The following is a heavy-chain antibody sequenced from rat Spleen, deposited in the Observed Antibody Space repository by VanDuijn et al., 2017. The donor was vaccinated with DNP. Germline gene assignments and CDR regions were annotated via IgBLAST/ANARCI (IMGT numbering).Heavy chain of an antibody. CDR3: AIQLGVFDY. Sequence: EVQLQESGPGLVKPSQSLSLTCSVTGYSITSNHKWSWIRKFPGNKLEWMGYINNAGNTNYNPSLKSRFSITRDTSKNQFFLQVNFVGTEDTATYYCAIQLGVFDYWGQGVMVTVSS. CDR1: GYSITSNHK. CDR2: INNAGNT. D-gene: IGHD5-1*01. J-gene: IGHJ2*01. V-gene: IGHV3-3*01.